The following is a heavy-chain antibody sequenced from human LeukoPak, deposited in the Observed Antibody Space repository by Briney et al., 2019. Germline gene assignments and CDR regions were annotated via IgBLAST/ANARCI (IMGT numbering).Heavy chain of an antibody. D-gene: IGHD6-6*01. CDR3: AKMARIAARGDYFDY. J-gene: IGHJ4*02. V-gene: IGHV3-30-3*02. CDR1: GFTFSSYA. CDR2: ISYDGSNK. Sequence: GRSLRLSCAASGFTFSSYAMHWVRQAPGKGLEWVAVISYDGSNKYYADSVKGRFTISRDNSKNTLYLQMNSLRAEDTAVYYCAKMARIAARGDYFDYWGQGTLVTVSS.